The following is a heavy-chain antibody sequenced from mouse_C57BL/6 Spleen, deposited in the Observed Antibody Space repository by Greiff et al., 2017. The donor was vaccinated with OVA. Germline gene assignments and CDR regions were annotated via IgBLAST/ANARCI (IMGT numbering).Heavy chain of an antibody. D-gene: IGHD4-1*01. CDR3: ARLGAWFAY. CDR2: IDPSDSYT. CDR1: GYTFTSYW. V-gene: IGHV1-50*01. Sequence: QVQLQQPGAELVKPGASVKLSCKASGYTFTSYWMQWVKQRPGQGLEWIGEIDPSDSYTNYNQKFKGKATLTVDTSSSTAYMQLSSLTSEDSAVYYWARLGAWFAYWGQGTLVTVSA. J-gene: IGHJ3*01.